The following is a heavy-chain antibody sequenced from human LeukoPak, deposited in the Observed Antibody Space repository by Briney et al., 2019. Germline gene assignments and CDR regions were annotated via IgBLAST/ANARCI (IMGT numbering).Heavy chain of an antibody. CDR1: GGTFSSYA. CDR2: IIPIFGTA. V-gene: IGHV1-69*01. D-gene: IGHD2-2*01. Sequence: SVKVSCKASGGTFSSYAISWARHAPGQGLEWMGGIIPIFGTANYAQKFQGRVTITADESTSTAYMELSSLRSEDTAVYYCTGRYCSSTSCQGWFDPWSQGTLVTVSS. J-gene: IGHJ5*02. CDR3: TGRYCSSTSCQGWFDP.